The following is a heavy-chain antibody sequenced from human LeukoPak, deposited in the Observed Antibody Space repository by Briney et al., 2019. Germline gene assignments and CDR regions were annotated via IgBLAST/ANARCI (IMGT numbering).Heavy chain of an antibody. CDR3: ARCHGDYLNWFDP. J-gene: IGHJ5*02. CDR1: GGSISSGGYS. V-gene: IGHV4-30-2*01. Sequence: PSQTLSLTCAVSGGSISSGGYSWSWIRQLPGKGLEWIGYIYHSGSTYYNPSLKSRVTISVDRSKNQFSLKLSSVTAADTAVYYCARCHGDYLNWFDPWGQGTLVTVSS. CDR2: IYHSGST. D-gene: IGHD4-17*01.